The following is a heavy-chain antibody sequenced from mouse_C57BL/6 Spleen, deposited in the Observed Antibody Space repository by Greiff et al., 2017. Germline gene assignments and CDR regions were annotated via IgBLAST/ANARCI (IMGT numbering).Heavy chain of an antibody. Sequence: VQLQQPGAELVMPGASVKLSCKASGYTFTSYWMHWVKQRPGQGLEWIGEIDPSDSYTNYNQKFKGKSTLTVDKSSSTAYMQLSSLTSEDSAVYYCASSVGNYGYWGQGTTLTVSS. D-gene: IGHD2-1*01. CDR3: ASSVGNYGY. J-gene: IGHJ2*01. V-gene: IGHV1-69*01. CDR1: GYTFTSYW. CDR2: IDPSDSYT.